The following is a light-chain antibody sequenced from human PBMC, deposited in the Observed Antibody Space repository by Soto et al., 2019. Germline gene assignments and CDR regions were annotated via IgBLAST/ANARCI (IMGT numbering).Light chain of an antibody. CDR2: YDD. J-gene: IGLJ3*02. Sequence: QSVLTQPPSVSEAPGQRVTISCSGSNVGNKAVNWYQQLPGKAPKLLLYYDDMLPSGVSDRFSGSKSGTSAPLAISGLQNDDDGDYYCAIWDDSVDGWVFGGGTKVTVL. CDR3: AIWDDSVDGWV. V-gene: IGLV1-36*01. CDR1: NVGNKA.